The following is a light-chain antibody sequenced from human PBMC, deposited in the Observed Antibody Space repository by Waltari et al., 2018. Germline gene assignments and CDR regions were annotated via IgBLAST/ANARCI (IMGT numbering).Light chain of an antibody. J-gene: IGKJ1*01. V-gene: IGKV1-9*01. Sequence: DIQLTQSPSFLSASVGDRVTITCRASQGFSNYLAWYQQKPGKAPKLLIYAASTLQSGVPSRFCGSGSGTEFTLTISSLQPEDLATYYCQQLNTYPRTFGQGTKVEIK. CDR1: QGFSNY. CDR3: QQLNTYPRT. CDR2: AAS.